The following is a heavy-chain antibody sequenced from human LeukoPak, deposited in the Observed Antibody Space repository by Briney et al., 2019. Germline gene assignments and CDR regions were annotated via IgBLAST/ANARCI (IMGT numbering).Heavy chain of an antibody. V-gene: IGHV4-39*01. Sequence: PSETLSLTCTVSGASITSSSFYWGWVRQSPGKRLDWIGSIYHSGKTYYNPSLKSRLTISVDSSKNRFSLKVTSLTAADTAVYHCARHSAYGDYIDYWGQGSLVTVSS. CDR3: ARHSAYGDYIDY. D-gene: IGHD4-17*01. CDR2: IYHSGKT. CDR1: GASITSSSFY. J-gene: IGHJ4*02.